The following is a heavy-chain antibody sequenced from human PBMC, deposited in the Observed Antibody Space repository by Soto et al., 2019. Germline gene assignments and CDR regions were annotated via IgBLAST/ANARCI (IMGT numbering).Heavy chain of an antibody. V-gene: IGHV3-48*02. D-gene: IGHD5-12*01. Sequence: EVQLVESGGGLVQPRGSLRLSCVASGFTFSSYSMNWVRQAPGQGLEWVSYISSSSNVIYYADSVKGRFTISRDNAKNSLYQQMKSLRDEDTAVYYCATSVGASGYEFYWGQGTLVTVSS. CDR2: ISSSSNVI. CDR3: ATSVGASGYEFY. CDR1: GFTFSSYS. J-gene: IGHJ4*02.